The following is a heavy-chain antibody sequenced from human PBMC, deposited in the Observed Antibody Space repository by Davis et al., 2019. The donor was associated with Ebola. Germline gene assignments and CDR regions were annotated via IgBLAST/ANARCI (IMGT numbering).Heavy chain of an antibody. J-gene: IGHJ5*02. Sequence: PGGSLRLSCAASGFTFNIYSMNWVRQAPGKGLEWVASTSSGSNDIFYAESVKGRFIISRDNAKNSLYLQMSSLRAEDTAVYYCAKASSELYGSNGLWYSWFDPWGQGTLVTVSS. D-gene: IGHD2-8*01. V-gene: IGHV3-21*01. CDR2: TSSGSNDI. CDR3: AKASSELYGSNGLWYSWFDP. CDR1: GFTFNIYS.